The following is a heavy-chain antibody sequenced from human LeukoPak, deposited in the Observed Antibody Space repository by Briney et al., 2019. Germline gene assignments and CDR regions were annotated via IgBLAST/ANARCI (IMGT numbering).Heavy chain of an antibody. CDR2: ISYDGSNK. J-gene: IGHJ4*02. CDR1: GFTFSSCA. D-gene: IGHD3-10*01. V-gene: IGHV3-30*18. CDR3: AKDVTYYYGSGFDY. Sequence: GGSLRLSCAASGFTFSSCAMSWVRQAPGKGLEWVAVISYDGSNKYYADSVKGRFTISRDNSKNTLYLQMNSLRAEDTAVYYCAKDVTYYYGSGFDYWGQGTLVTVSS.